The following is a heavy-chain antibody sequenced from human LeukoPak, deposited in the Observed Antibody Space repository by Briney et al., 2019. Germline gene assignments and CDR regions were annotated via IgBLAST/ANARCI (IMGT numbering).Heavy chain of an antibody. Sequence: PGGSLRLSCAASGFTFSSYAMSWVRQAPGKGLEWVSAISGSGGSTYYADSVKGRFTISRDNSKNTLYLQMNSLGAEDTAVYYCAKARSVGGYDSPDYWGQGTLVTVSS. V-gene: IGHV3-23*01. CDR2: ISGSGGST. CDR3: AKARSVGGYDSPDY. J-gene: IGHJ4*02. D-gene: IGHD5-12*01. CDR1: GFTFSSYA.